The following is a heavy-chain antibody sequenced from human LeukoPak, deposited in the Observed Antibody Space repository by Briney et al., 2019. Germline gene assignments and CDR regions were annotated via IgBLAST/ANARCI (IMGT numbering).Heavy chain of an antibody. CDR3: ARLRLGTGIDY. CDR1: GGSISGSSYY. CDR2: IYHSGST. V-gene: IGHV4-39*07. J-gene: IGHJ4*02. D-gene: IGHD3-10*01. Sequence: PSETLSLTCTVSGGSISGSSYYWGWIRQPPGKGLEWIGEIYHSGSTNYNPSLKSRVTISVDKSKNQFSLKLSSVTAADTAVYYCARLRLGTGIDYWGQGTLVTVSS.